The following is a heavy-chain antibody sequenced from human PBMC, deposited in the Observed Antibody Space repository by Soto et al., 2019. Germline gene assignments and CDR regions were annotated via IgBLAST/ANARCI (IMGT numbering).Heavy chain of an antibody. CDR2: IYWNDDK. CDR3: AHRGYGDYPRDNWFDP. CDR1: GFSLSTGGRG. D-gene: IGHD4-17*01. V-gene: IGHV2-5*01. Sequence: QITLKESGPPLVKPTQALTLTCSFSGFSLSTGGRGVGWIRQPPGKALEWVALIYWNDDKRFSPSLRSRLTITKDTSKHRVVLTMPNVDPVDTATYYCAHRGYGDYPRDNWFDPWGQGTLVTVSS. J-gene: IGHJ5*02.